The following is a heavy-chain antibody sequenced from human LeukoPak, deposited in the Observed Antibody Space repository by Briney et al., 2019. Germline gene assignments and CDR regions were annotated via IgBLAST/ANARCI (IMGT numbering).Heavy chain of an antibody. Sequence: PSETLALTCNVSGGSIGSYYWSWIRQPPGKGLEWSGYFYYSGSTNYNPSLKSRVTISVDTSKNQFSLKLSSVTAADTAVYYCARVWWFGELSLGPFDAFDIWGQGTMVTVSS. CDR1: GGSIGSYY. V-gene: IGHV4-59*08. D-gene: IGHD3-10*01. J-gene: IGHJ3*02. CDR2: FYYSGST. CDR3: ARVWWFGELSLGPFDAFDI.